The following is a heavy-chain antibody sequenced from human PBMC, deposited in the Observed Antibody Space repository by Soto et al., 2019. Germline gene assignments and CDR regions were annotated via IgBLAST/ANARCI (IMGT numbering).Heavy chain of an antibody. J-gene: IGHJ4*02. CDR2: IYPGDSDT. CDR1: GYSFTSYW. CDR3: ARQLITYYCDSSGYPTGNFDY. V-gene: IGHV5-51*01. Sequence: GESLKISCKGSGYSFTSYWIGWVRQMPGKGLEWMGIIYPGDSDTRYSPSFQGQVTISADKSISTAYLQWSSLKASDTAMYYCARQLITYYCDSSGYPTGNFDYWGQGTRVTVSS. D-gene: IGHD3-22*01.